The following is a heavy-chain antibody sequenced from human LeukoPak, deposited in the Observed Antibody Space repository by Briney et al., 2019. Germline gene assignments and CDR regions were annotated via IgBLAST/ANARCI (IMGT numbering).Heavy chain of an antibody. J-gene: IGHJ4*02. V-gene: IGHV3-48*02. CDR1: GFTFSSYS. CDR3: SSRSGYYGPGYYFDY. D-gene: IGHD3-22*01. Sequence: PGGSLRLSCAAPGFTFSSYSMNWVRQAPGKGLEWVSYISSSSSTIYYADSVKGRFTISRDNAKNSLYLQMNSLRDEDTAVYYCSSRSGYYGPGYYFDYWGQGTLVTVSS. CDR2: ISSSSSTI.